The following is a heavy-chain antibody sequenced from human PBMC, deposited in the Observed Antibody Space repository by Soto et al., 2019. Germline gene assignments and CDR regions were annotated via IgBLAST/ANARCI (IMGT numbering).Heavy chain of an antibody. CDR3: ARDLYCISTSCSHYYYYGMDV. Sequence: GGSLRLSCAASGFTFSSYSMNWVRQAPGKGLEWVSSISSSSSYIYYADSVKGRFTISRDNAKNSLYLQMNSLRAEDTAVYYCARDLYCISTSCSHYYYYGMDVWGQGTTVTVSS. D-gene: IGHD2-2*01. V-gene: IGHV3-21*01. CDR1: GFTFSSYS. CDR2: ISSSSSYI. J-gene: IGHJ6*02.